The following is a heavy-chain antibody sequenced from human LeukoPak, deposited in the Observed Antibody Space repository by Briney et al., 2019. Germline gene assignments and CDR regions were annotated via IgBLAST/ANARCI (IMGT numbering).Heavy chain of an antibody. CDR2: ISGSGGST. Sequence: PGGSLRLSCAASGFTFSSYAMSWVRQAPGKGLDWVSAISGSGGSTYYADSGKGRFTISRDNSKNTLYLQMSSLRAEDTAVYYCAKDLYSGYAAPFDYWGQGTLVTVSS. V-gene: IGHV3-23*01. CDR1: GFTFSSYA. D-gene: IGHD5-12*01. J-gene: IGHJ4*02. CDR3: AKDLYSGYAAPFDY.